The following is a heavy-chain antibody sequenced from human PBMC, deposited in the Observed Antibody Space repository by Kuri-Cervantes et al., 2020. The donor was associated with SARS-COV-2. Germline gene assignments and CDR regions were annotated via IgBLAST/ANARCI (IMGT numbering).Heavy chain of an antibody. CDR2: MNPNSGNT. V-gene: IGHV1-8*03. CDR3: ARGEAPYDADH. CDR1: GYTFTSYD. J-gene: IGHJ5*02. D-gene: IGHD3-22*01. Sequence: ASVKVSCKASGYTFTSYDINWVRQATGQGLEWMGWMNPNSGNTGYAQKFQGRVTITRKTFISTAYMELSSLRSEDTAVYYFARGEAPYDADHWGQGTLVTVSS.